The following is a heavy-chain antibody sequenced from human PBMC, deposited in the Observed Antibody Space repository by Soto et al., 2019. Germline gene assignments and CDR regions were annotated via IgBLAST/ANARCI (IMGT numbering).Heavy chain of an antibody. CDR1: GYTFTSYD. CDR2: MNPNTGNS. V-gene: IGHV1-8*01. CDR3: ARRAETNGWNGFGADKYYFDF. Sequence: ASVQVSCKASGYTFTSYDIYWVRQATGQGLELMGWMNPNTGNSGYAQKFQGRVTVTSDTSINTVHMELSSLRSEDTAVYYCARRAETNGWNGFGADKYYFDFWGQGTLVTVSS. D-gene: IGHD1-1*01. J-gene: IGHJ4*02.